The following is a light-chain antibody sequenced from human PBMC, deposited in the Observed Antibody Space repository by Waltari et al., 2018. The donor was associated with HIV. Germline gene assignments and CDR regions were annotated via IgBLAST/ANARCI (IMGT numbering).Light chain of an antibody. CDR1: QVMSHY. V-gene: IGKV1-39*01. CDR3: QQSYSTPRT. Sequence: DIQMTQSPSSLSASVGDRDTITCRASQVMSHYLNWYQQKPGKAPKVLIFAVSTLQDGVAARFSGTGYGTYFSLIFRSLQPEDFGTYYCQQSYSTPRTFGLGTRVEIK. J-gene: IGKJ1*01. CDR2: AVS.